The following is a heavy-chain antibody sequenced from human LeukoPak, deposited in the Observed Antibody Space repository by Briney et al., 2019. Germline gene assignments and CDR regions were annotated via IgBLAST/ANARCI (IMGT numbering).Heavy chain of an antibody. CDR3: ARRPRDSSGYYLGAFHA. Sequence: GGSLRLSCEASGFTFGSYAMTWVRQAPGKGLDWVSVIGASGADTYYADSVKGRFTISRDNAKNTLYLHMRTLRAEDTDVYFCARRPRDSSGYYLGAFHAWGQGTTVTVSS. J-gene: IGHJ3*01. D-gene: IGHD3-22*01. CDR2: IGASGADT. V-gene: IGHV3-23*01. CDR1: GFTFGSYA.